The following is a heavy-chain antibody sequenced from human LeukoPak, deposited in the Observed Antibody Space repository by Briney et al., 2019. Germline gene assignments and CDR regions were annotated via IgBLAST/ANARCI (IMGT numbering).Heavy chain of an antibody. D-gene: IGHD3-10*01. CDR1: GFTFSSYS. CDR2: ISSSSSYI. J-gene: IGHJ3*02. CDR3: ARTPRFFDAFDI. V-gene: IGHV3-21*01. Sequence: GGSLRLSCAASGFTFSSYSMNWVRQAPGKGLEWVSSISSSSSYIYYADSVKGRFTISRDNAKNSLYLQMNSLRAEDTAVYYCARTPRFFDAFDIWGQGTMVTVSS.